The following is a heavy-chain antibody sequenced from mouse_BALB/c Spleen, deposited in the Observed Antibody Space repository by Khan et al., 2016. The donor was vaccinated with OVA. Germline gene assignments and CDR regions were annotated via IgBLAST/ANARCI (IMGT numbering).Heavy chain of an antibody. J-gene: IGHJ1*01. D-gene: IGHD1-1*01. Sequence: QVQLQQSGAELVKPGASVKLSCKASGYTFSTYDINWVRQRPEQGLEWIGWIFPGDDSTKYNEKFKGKATLTTDKSSGTAYMQLSRLTSEDSAVECCARHYSGSNLYWFFDVWGAGTTVTVSS. CDR2: IFPGDDST. V-gene: IGHV1S56*01. CDR1: GYTFSTYD. CDR3: ARHYSGSNLYWFFDV.